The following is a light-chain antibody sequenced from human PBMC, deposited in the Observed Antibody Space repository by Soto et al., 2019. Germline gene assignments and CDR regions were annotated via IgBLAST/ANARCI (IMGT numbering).Light chain of an antibody. Sequence: QAVVTQEPSLTVSPGGKVTLTCASSTGAVTSGNYPNWFQQKPGQAPTSLIHSTGDKHSWTPARFSGSLLGDKAALTLSGVQPEDEADYYCLLYYGGAQVFGGGTKLTVL. CDR2: STG. J-gene: IGLJ3*02. CDR1: TGAVTSGNY. CDR3: LLYYGGAQV. V-gene: IGLV7-43*01.